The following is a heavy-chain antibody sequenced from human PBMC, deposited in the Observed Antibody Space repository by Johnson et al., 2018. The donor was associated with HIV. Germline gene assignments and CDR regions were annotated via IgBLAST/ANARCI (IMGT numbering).Heavy chain of an antibody. J-gene: IGHJ3*02. CDR1: GFTFDDYG. CDR2: INWNGGST. Sequence: VQLVESGGGVVRPGGSLRLSCAASGFTFDDYGMSWVRQAPGKGLEWVSGINWNGGSTGYADSVKGRFTISRDNAKNSLYLQMNSLRAEDTALYYCAREVYYYDTSGQGAFDIWGQGTMVTVSS. V-gene: IGHV3-20*04. D-gene: IGHD3-22*01. CDR3: AREVYYYDTSGQGAFDI.